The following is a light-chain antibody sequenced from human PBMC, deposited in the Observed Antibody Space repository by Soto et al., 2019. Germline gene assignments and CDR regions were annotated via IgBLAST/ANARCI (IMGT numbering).Light chain of an antibody. CDR3: QQLNSYPL. Sequence: DIQLTQSPSFLSASVGDRVTITCRASQGISSYLAWYQQKPGKAPKLLIYAASTLQSGVPSRFSGSGSGTEFTLTISSLQPEAFATYYCQQLNSYPLFGGGTKVEIK. V-gene: IGKV1-9*01. J-gene: IGKJ4*01. CDR1: QGISSY. CDR2: AAS.